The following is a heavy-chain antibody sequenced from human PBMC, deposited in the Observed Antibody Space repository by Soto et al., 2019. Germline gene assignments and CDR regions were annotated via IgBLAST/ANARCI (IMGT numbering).Heavy chain of an antibody. J-gene: IGHJ3*02. V-gene: IGHV3-23*01. CDR2: ISGSGGST. Sequence: GGSLRLSCAASGFTFSSYAMSWVRQAPGKGLEWVSAISGSGGSTYYADSVKGRFTISRDNSKNTLYLQMISRRAEDTAVYYCAKDVGIAAAGTAFDIWGQGTMVTVSS. CDR3: AKDVGIAAAGTAFDI. CDR1: GFTFSSYA. D-gene: IGHD6-13*01.